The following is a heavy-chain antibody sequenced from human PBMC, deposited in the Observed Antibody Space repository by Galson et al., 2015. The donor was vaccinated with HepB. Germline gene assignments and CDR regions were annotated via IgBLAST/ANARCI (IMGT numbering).Heavy chain of an antibody. D-gene: IGHD2-15*01. Sequence: SLRLSCAASGFIFSNYEMNWVRQAPGKGLEWVAVISYDGSNKYYADSVKGRFTISRDNSKNTLYLQMNSLRAEDTAVYYCAKSRRYCSGGSCLMYYFDYWGQGTLVTVSS. V-gene: IGHV3-30*18. CDR1: GFIFSNYE. CDR2: ISYDGSNK. CDR3: AKSRRYCSGGSCLMYYFDY. J-gene: IGHJ4*02.